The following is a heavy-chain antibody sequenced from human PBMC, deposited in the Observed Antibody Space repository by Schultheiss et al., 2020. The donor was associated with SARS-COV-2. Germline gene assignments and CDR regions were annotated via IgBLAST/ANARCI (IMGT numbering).Heavy chain of an antibody. V-gene: IGHV1-2*02. J-gene: IGHJ4*02. CDR1: GGTFSSYA. CDR3: AKDLRGTVTTLPY. D-gene: IGHD4-11*01. CDR2: INPNSGGT. Sequence: ASVKVSCKASGGTFSSYAISWVRQAPGQGLEWMGWINPNSGGTNYAQKFQGRVTMTRDTSISTAYMELSSLRSEDTAVYYCAKDLRGTVTTLPYWGQGTLVTVSS.